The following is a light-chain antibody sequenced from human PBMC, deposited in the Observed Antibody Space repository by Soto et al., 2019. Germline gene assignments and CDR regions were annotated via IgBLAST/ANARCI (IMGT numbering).Light chain of an antibody. CDR3: SSYTSSSTLVV. V-gene: IGLV2-14*01. J-gene: IGLJ2*01. CDR1: SSDVGGYNY. CDR2: DVS. Sequence: QSALTQPASVSGSPGQSITISCTGTSSDVGGYNYVSWYQQHPGKAPKLMIYDVSNRPSGVSNRFSGSKSGNTASLTISGFQAEDEDDYYCSSYTSSSTLVVFGGGTKVTVL.